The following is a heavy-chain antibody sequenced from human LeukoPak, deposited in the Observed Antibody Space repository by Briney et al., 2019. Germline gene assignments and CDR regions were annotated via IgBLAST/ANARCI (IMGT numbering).Heavy chain of an antibody. CDR3: AKEGRSTTPGY. D-gene: IGHD6-13*01. CDR1: GFTFSSYG. V-gene: IGHV3-21*01. CDR2: ISSSSSLI. Sequence: PGGSLRLSCAASGFTFSSYGMHWVRQAPGKGLEWVASISSSSSLIYYTDSVKGRFTISRDNAKNSLYLQMNSLRAEDTAVYFCAKEGRSTTPGYWGQGTLVTVSS. J-gene: IGHJ4*02.